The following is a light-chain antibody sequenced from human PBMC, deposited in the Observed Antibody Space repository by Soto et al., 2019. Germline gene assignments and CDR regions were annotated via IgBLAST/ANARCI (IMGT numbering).Light chain of an antibody. CDR2: DVS. J-gene: IGLJ2*01. CDR1: SSDVGGYNY. V-gene: IGLV2-14*01. CDR3: SSYTSGSTVV. Sequence: QSALTQPASVSGSPGQSITISCTGTSSDVGGYNYVSWYQQHPGKVPKLMIYDVSNRPSGVSNRFSGSRSGNTASLSISGIQAEDEADYFCSSYTSGSTVVFGGGTKLNVL.